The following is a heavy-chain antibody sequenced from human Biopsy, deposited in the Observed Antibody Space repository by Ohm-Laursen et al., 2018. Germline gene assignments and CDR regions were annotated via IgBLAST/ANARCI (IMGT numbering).Heavy chain of an antibody. CDR2: INPVGGST. CDR3: ARLLQTDGDGFWSGYYDY. CDR1: GYTFTNHY. J-gene: IGHJ4*02. Sequence: SVKVSCKGSGYTFTNHYIHWVRQAPGQGLEWMGIINPVGGSTNYAQRFQGRVTLTTDTSTSTVHMELRSLRSDDTAVYYCARLLQTDGDGFWSGYYDYWGQGTLVTVSS. D-gene: IGHD3-3*01. V-gene: IGHV1-46*01.